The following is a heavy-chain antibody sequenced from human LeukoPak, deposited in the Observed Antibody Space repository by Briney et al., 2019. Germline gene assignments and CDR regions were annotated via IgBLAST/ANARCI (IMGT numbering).Heavy chain of an antibody. Sequence: SSETLSLTCAVYGGSFSGYYWSWIRQPPGKGLEWIGYIYYSGSTNYNPSLKSRVTISVDTSKNQFSLKLSSVTAADTAVYYCARALTQYCSSTSCYFWFDPWGQGTLVTVSS. CDR2: IYYSGST. V-gene: IGHV4-59*01. D-gene: IGHD2-2*01. CDR1: GGSFSGYY. CDR3: ARALTQYCSSTSCYFWFDP. J-gene: IGHJ5*02.